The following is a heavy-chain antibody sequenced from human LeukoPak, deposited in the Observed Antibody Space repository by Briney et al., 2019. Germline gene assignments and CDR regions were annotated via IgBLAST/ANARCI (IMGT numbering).Heavy chain of an antibody. CDR3: ARGFDDILTGYYFFDY. CDR1: GGSISSGGYY. J-gene: IGHJ4*02. CDR2: INHSGST. Sequence: PSETLSLTCTVSGGSISSGGYYWSWIRQPPGKGLEWIGEINHSGSTNYNPSLKRRVTISVDTSKNQFSLRLSSVTAADTAVYYCARGFDDILTGYYFFDYWGQGTLVTVSS. D-gene: IGHD3-9*01. V-gene: IGHV4-39*07.